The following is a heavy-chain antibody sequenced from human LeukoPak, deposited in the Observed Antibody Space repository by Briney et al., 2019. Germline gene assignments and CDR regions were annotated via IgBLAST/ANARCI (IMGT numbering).Heavy chain of an antibody. Sequence: GESLKISFKGFGYMFNNFWIGWVGQMPGKSLEWMGIIFPGVSESTYSPFLQGQVTISADKSISTSYLQWNSLKASDTAMYFCARQTSSSSRVDFWGQGTLVTVSS. CDR3: ARQTSSSSRVDF. CDR1: GYMFNNFW. CDR2: IFPGVSES. V-gene: IGHV5-51*01. D-gene: IGHD6-6*01. J-gene: IGHJ4*02.